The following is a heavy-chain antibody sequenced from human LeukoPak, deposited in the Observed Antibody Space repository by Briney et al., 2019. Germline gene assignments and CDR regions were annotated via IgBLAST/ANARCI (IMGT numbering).Heavy chain of an antibody. CDR3: ATDRDGYCTNGVCYFDY. CDR1: GYTFTGYY. Sequence: ASVKVSCKASGYTFTGYYMHWVRQAPGQGLVWMGWINPNSGVTNYAQRFQGRVTMTRDTSISTAYMDLSRLRYDDTAVYYCATDRDGYCTNGVCYFDYWGQGTLVTVSS. V-gene: IGHV1-2*02. J-gene: IGHJ4*02. D-gene: IGHD2-8*01. CDR2: INPNSGVT.